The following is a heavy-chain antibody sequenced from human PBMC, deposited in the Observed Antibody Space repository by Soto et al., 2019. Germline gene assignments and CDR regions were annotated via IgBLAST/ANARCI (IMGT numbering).Heavy chain of an antibody. J-gene: IGHJ4*02. CDR2: IYYSGTA. CDR1: GGSISSRDYY. CDR3: ARQARGTTWSDFDS. V-gene: IGHV4-39*01. D-gene: IGHD3-10*01. Sequence: PSETLSLTCTVSGGSISSRDYYWGWIRQSPGKGLEWIGSIYYSGTAFYDPSLRSRLFMSVDTSKNHFSLRLSSVTAADTAVYYCARQARGTTWSDFDSWGQGTLVTVSS.